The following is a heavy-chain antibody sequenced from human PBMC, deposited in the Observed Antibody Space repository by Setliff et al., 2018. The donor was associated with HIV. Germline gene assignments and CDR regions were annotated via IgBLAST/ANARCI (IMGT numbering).Heavy chain of an antibody. V-gene: IGHV4-59*01. Sequence: PPETLSLTCTVSGGSISSNYWSWMRQPPGKGLEWTGHIYYSGSTNYNPSLKSRVTISVDTSRNQFSLNLSSVTAADTAVYYCARFPLLHKNAFDIWGQGTMVTVSS. J-gene: IGHJ3*02. CDR2: IYYSGST. D-gene: IGHD2-15*01. CDR3: ARFPLLHKNAFDI. CDR1: GGSISSNY.